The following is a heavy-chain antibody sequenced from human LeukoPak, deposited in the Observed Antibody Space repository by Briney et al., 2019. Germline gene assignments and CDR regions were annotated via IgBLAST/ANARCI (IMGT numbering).Heavy chain of an antibody. V-gene: IGHV4-34*01. CDR3: AGVRGHCSGGSCYIDY. Sequence: SATLSLTCAVYGGSFSGYYWSWTRQPPGKGLEWIGEINHSGSTNYNPSLKSRVTISVDTSKNQFSLKLSSVTAADTAVYYCAGVRGHCSGGSCYIDYWGQGTLVTVSS. J-gene: IGHJ4*02. D-gene: IGHD2-15*01. CDR2: INHSGST. CDR1: GGSFSGYY.